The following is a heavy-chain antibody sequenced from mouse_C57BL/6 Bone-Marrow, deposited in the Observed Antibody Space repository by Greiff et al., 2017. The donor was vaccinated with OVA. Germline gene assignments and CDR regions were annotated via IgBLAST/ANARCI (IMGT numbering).Heavy chain of an antibody. CDR3: ARGGSSSWYFDY. CDR2: IYPGGGYT. D-gene: IGHD1-1*01. V-gene: IGHV1-63*01. J-gene: IGHJ2*01. Sequence: VKLVESGAELVRPGTSVKMSCKASGYTFTNYWIGWAKQRPGHGLEWIGDIYPGGGYTNYNEKFKGKATLTADKSSSTAYMQFSSLTSEDSAIYYCARGGSSSWYFDYWGQGTTLTVSS. CDR1: GYTFTNYW.